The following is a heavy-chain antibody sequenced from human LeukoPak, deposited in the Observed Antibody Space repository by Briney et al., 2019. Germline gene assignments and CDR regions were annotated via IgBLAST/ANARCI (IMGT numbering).Heavy chain of an antibody. D-gene: IGHD5-12*01. J-gene: IGHJ3*02. CDR2: IYHSGST. V-gene: IGHV4-38-2*02. CDR1: GYSISSGYY. Sequence: SETLSFTCTVSGYSISSGYYWGWIRQPPGKGLEWIGGIYHSGSTYYNPSLKSRVTISVDTSKNQFSLKLSSVTAADTAVYYCARGYSGYDGRAFDIWGQGTMVTVSS. CDR3: ARGYSGYDGRAFDI.